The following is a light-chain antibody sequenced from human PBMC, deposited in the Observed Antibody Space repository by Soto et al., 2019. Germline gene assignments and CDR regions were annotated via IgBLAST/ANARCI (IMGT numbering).Light chain of an antibody. CDR2: GAS. J-gene: IGKJ1*01. CDR3: QQYGTSPWT. Sequence: EIVLTXXXXTLSLSPGERATLSCRASQSVSSSYLAWYQQKPGQAPRLLIYGASSRAAGIPDRFSGSGSGPAFTLTISRLEPEDFAVYYCQQYGTSPWTFGQGTKVEIK. V-gene: IGKV3-20*01. CDR1: QSVSSSY.